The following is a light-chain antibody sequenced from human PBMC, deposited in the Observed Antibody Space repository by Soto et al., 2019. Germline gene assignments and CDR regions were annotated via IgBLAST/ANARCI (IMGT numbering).Light chain of an antibody. V-gene: IGLV2-14*01. Sequence: QSALTQPASESGSPGQSITISCTGTNSDVGGYNYVSWYQQHPGKAPKLMIYEVSYRPSGVSNRFSGSKSGNTASLTISGLQPEDEAEYYCSSYTSSNTLAVFGTGTKVTVL. CDR2: EVS. CDR3: SSYTSSNTLAV. J-gene: IGLJ1*01. CDR1: NSDVGGYNY.